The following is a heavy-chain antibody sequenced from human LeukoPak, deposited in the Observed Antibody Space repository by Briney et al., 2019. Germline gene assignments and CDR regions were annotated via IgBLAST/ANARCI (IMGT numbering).Heavy chain of an antibody. CDR2: IYYSGST. J-gene: IGHJ4*02. CDR3: ARQAYYFDY. V-gene: IGHV4-39*01. Sequence: PSESLSLTCTVSVGSISSSSYYWGWIRQPPGKGLEWVGSIYYSGSTYYNPSLKSRVTISVDTSKNQFSLKLSSVTAADTAVYYCARQAYYFDYWGQGTLVTVSS. CDR1: VGSISSSSYY.